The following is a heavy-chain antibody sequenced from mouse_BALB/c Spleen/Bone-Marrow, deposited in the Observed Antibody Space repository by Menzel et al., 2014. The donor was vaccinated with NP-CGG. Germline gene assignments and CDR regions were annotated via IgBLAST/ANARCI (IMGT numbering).Heavy chain of an antibody. D-gene: IGHD1-2*01. V-gene: IGHV14-3*02. Sequence: EVQLQQSGAELVKPGASVKLPCTVSGFNSKDTYIHWMKQRPERGLEWIGRIDPVNGNSKFDPKFQGKATITADTSSNTAYLQLISLTSEDTAVYYCARSGGHYDGACFTYWGQGTLVTVST. CDR3: ARSGGHYDGACFTY. J-gene: IGHJ3*01. CDR2: IDPVNGNS. CDR1: GFNSKDTY.